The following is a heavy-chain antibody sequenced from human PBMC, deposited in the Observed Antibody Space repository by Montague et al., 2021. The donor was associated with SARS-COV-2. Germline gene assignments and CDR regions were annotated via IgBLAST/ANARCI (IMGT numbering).Heavy chain of an antibody. CDR2: VYNDENT. D-gene: IGHD2-2*01. J-gene: IGHJ4*02. CDR3: ARGRTRVGQLSYFDY. Sequence: SETLSLTCTFSGGSINNYFWAWIRHTPDPGLEWTSSVYNDENTNSHPSLKSRLTMSIDTSKRQFSLNLNSVTAADTAVYYCARGRTRVGQLSYFDYWGQGILVTVSS. CDR1: GGSINNYF. V-gene: IGHV4-59*13.